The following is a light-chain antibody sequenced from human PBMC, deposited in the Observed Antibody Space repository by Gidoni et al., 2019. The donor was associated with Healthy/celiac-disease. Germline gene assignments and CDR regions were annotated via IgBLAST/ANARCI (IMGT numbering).Light chain of an antibody. V-gene: IGLV1-44*01. CDR3: AAWDDSLNGLV. J-gene: IGLJ3*02. CDR1: SSNIGRNT. Sequence: QSVLTQPPSASGTPGQRVTISCSGSSSNIGRNTVNWYQQIPGTDPKRLIYSNNQRPSGVPDRFSGSKSGTSASLAISGLQSEDEADYYCAAWDDSLNGLVFGGGTKLTVL. CDR2: SNN.